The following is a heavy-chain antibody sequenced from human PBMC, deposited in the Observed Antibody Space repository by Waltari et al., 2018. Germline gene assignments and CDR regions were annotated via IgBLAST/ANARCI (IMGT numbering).Heavy chain of an antibody. CDR1: NYAINSGFY. V-gene: IGHV4-38-2*01. D-gene: IGHD2-2*03. Sequence: QVQLQESGPGLLRASETLSLTCDVSNYAINSGFYWGWVRQPPGKGLEWIATIYHEGTTFYNPSLKSRVTTSMGTSKNQFSLTLRSVTAADTAVYYCTRQVLGYCTSAACRRLESWGQGILVTVSS. CDR2: IYHEGTT. J-gene: IGHJ4*02. CDR3: TRQVLGYCTSAACRRLES.